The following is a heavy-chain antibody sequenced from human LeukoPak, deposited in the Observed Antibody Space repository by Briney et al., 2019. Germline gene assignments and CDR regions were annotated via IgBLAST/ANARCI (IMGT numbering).Heavy chain of an antibody. CDR3: ARGSLWLQLDY. Sequence: GGSLRLSCAASGFTFSSYAMHWARQAPGKGLEWVAVISYDGSNKYYADSVKGRFTISRDNSKNTLYLQMNSRRAEDTAVYYCARGSLWLQLDYWGQGTRVTVSS. CDR1: GFTFSSYA. V-gene: IGHV3-30-3*01. CDR2: ISYDGSNK. D-gene: IGHD5-24*01. J-gene: IGHJ4*02.